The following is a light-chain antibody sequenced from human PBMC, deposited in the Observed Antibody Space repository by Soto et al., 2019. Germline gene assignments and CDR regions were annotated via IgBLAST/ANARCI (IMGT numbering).Light chain of an antibody. CDR2: DAS. CDR3: LQYFRWRT. J-gene: IGKJ1*01. V-gene: IGKV3-15*01. CDR1: QSLSSS. Sequence: EIVMTQSPATLSVSPGERATLSCRASQSLSSSLAWHQQKPGQAPRLLIYDASTRATDIPARFSGSGSGTEFTLTISSLQPEDSAVYYCLQYFRWRTFGQGTKVEIK.